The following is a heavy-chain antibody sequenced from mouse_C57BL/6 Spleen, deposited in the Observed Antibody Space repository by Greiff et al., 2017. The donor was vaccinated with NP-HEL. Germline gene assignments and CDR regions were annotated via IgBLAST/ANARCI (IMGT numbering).Heavy chain of an antibody. J-gene: IGHJ1*03. D-gene: IGHD1-1*01. CDR3: ARTPVYGSRDWYFDV. Sequence: VQLKESGPELVKPGASVKISCKASGYSFTDYNMNWVKQSNGKSLEWIGVINPNYGTTSYNQKFKGKATLTVDQSSSTAYMQINSLPSEDSAFYYCARTPVYGSRDWYFDVWGTGTTVTVSS. V-gene: IGHV1-39*01. CDR1: GYSFTDYN. CDR2: INPNYGTT.